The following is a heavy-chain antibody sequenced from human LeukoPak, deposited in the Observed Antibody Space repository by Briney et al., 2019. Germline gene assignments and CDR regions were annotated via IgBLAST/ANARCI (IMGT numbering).Heavy chain of an antibody. CDR2: ISSNGGST. CDR1: GFTFSSYA. D-gene: IGHD3-22*01. V-gene: IGHV3-64*01. CDR3: ARSGITMIYLLDY. J-gene: IGHJ4*02. Sequence: GSLRLSCAASGFTFSSYAMHWVRQAPGKGLEYVSAISSNGGSTYYANSVKGRFTISRDNSKNTLYLQMGSLRAEDTAVYYCARSGITMIYLLDYWGQGTLVTVPS.